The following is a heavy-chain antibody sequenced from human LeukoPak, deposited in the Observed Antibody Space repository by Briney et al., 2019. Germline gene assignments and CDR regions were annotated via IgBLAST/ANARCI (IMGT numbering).Heavy chain of an antibody. J-gene: IGHJ3*02. CDR3: ARDQFYDSSGYYGNDAFDI. CDR1: GGSISSGDYY. D-gene: IGHD3-22*01. V-gene: IGHV4-30-4*01. Sequence: SQTLSLTCTVSGGSISSGDYYWRWIRQPPGKGLEWIGYIYYSGSTYYNPSLKSRVTISVDTSKNQFSLKLSSVTAADTAVYYCARDQFYDSSGYYGNDAFDIWGQGTMVTVSS. CDR2: IYYSGST.